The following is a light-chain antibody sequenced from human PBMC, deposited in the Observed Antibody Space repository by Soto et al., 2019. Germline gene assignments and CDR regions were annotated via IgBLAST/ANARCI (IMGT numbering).Light chain of an antibody. J-gene: IGKJ4*01. CDR2: GAS. CDR3: QQYKNWPLLA. V-gene: IGKV3-15*01. Sequence: EIVMTQSPATLSVSPGERATLSCRASQSVSSNSAWYQQKPGQVPRLLIYGASTRATGIPARFSGSGSGTEFTLTISSLQSEDFAIYYCQQYKNWPLLAFGGGTKVEVK. CDR1: QSVSSN.